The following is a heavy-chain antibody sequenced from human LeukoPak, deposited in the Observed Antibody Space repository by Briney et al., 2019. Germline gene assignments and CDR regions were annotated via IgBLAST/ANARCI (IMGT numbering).Heavy chain of an antibody. D-gene: IGHD3-16*01. J-gene: IGHJ6*03. CDR2: IKQDGTEK. V-gene: IGHV3-7*01. Sequence: PGGSLRLSCVVSGFTFSSYWMSWVRQAPGKGLEWVAKIKQDGTEKSYVDSVKGRLTISRDNAKNSLYLQMNSLRAEDTAVYYCARWGYEAAFHYYYYYYMDVWGKGTTVTVSS. CDR1: GFTFSSYW. CDR3: ARWGYEAAFHYYYYYYMDV.